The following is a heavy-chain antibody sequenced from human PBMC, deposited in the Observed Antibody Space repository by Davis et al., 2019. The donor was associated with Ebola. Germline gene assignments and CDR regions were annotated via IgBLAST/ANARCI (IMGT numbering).Heavy chain of an antibody. Sequence: GESLKISCTVSGYNFTNYWIGWVRQMPGKGLEWMGIIFPGDSDTRYSPSFQGQVTISAAKSINTTYLHWSSLKASDTAVYYCARHPPFVYCSSRSSCSAFYFDYWGQGTLVTVSS. V-gene: IGHV5-51*01. D-gene: IGHD2-2*01. CDR2: IFPGDSDT. CDR1: GYNFTNYW. J-gene: IGHJ4*02. CDR3: ARHPPFVYCSSRSSCSAFYFDY.